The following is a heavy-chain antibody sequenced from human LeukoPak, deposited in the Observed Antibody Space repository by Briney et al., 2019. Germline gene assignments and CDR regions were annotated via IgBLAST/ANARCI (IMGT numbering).Heavy chain of an antibody. CDR1: GFTFSNFW. CDR2: IHPEGNEK. J-gene: IGHJ4*02. CDR3: ARGNDFSGDH. Sequence: GGSLRLSCATSGFTFSNFWMSWVRQAPGRGLEWVANIHPEGNEKYHVESVKGRFTISRDNTRDLLFLQMNGLRVEDTAVYYCARGNDFSGDHWGQGTLVTVSS. D-gene: IGHD1-1*01. V-gene: IGHV3-7*04.